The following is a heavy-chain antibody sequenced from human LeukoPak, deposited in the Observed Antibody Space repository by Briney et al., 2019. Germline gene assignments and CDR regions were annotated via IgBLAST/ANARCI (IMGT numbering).Heavy chain of an antibody. CDR2: IYHSGST. J-gene: IGHJ4*02. CDR1: GGSISSSNW. Sequence: SETLSLTCAVSGGSISSSNWWSWVRQPPGKGLEWIGEIYHSGSTYYNPSLKSRVTISVDTSKNQFSLKLSSVTAADTAVYYCARQKYYDSSGYYYIYFDYWGQGTLVTVSS. D-gene: IGHD3-22*01. V-gene: IGHV4-4*02. CDR3: ARQKYYDSSGYYYIYFDY.